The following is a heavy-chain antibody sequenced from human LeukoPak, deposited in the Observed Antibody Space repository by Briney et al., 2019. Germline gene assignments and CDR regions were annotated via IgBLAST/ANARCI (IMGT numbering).Heavy chain of an antibody. Sequence: PSETLSLTCTVSGGSISSYYWSWIRQPPGKGLEWIGYIYYSGSTNYNPSLKSRVTISVDTSKNQFSLKLGSVTAADTAVYYCAREVTYYYDSSGSFDYWGQGTLVTVSS. CDR2: IYYSGST. D-gene: IGHD3-22*01. V-gene: IGHV4-59*01. CDR3: AREVTYYYDSSGSFDY. J-gene: IGHJ4*02. CDR1: GGSISSYY.